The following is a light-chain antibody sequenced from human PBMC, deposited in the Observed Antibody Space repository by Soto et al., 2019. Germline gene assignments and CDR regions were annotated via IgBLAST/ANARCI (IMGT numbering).Light chain of an antibody. CDR1: SSNIGNNY. Sequence: QSVLTQPPSVSAAPGQKVTISCSGSSSNIGNNYVSWYQQLPGTSPKLLIYENNKRPSGIPDRFSDSKSGTSATLGITGLQTGDEADYYCGTWDGTYWVFGGGTKLTVL. CDR2: ENN. CDR3: GTWDGTYWV. V-gene: IGLV1-51*02. J-gene: IGLJ3*02.